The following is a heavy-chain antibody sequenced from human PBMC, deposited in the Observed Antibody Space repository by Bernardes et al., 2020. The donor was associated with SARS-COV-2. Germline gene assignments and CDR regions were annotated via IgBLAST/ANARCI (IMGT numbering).Heavy chain of an antibody. D-gene: IGHD3-10*01. CDR2: INPTSGGT. V-gene: IGHV1-2*02. J-gene: IGHJ6*02. CDR3: ARVGRWRIYYYYGMDV. CDR1: AYTFTGYY. Sequence: VSCKAPAYTFTGYYMHWVRQAPGPGLEWMGWINPTSGGTNYAQKFQGRVTMTRDTSISTAYMELSRLRSDDTAVYYCARVGRWRIYYYYGMDVWGQGTTVTVSS.